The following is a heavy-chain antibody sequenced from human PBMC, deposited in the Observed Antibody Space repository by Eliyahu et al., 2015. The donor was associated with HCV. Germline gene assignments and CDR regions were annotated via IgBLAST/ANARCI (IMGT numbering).Heavy chain of an antibody. V-gene: IGHV3-69-1*01. CDR2: VSRSGRP. CDR1: XFIFXXXD. J-gene: IGHJ4*02. D-gene: IGHD3-10*02. Sequence: VESGGGLVEPGGSLRLSCVGXXFIFXXXDLNWVRQAPGKGXEWVSSVSRSGRPLYAVSVDGRFSTSRDNAQNSLSLQMNSLSADDTAVYYCATDFPTRAPNYVESGADQYWGQGTLVTVSS. CDR3: ATDFPTRAPNYVESGADQY.